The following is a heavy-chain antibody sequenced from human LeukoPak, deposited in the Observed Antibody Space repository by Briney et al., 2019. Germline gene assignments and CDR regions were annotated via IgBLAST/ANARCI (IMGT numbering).Heavy chain of an antibody. V-gene: IGHV3-21*01. J-gene: IGHJ4*02. CDR3: AKAYYDSSGYSYYFDY. Sequence: GGSLRLSCAASGFPFSAYSMNWVRRAPGKGLEWVPSISGSSAYVYYADSVKGRFTVSRDNAKNSLYLQMSSPRAEDTAVYYCAKAYYDSSGYSYYFDYWGQGTPVTVSS. D-gene: IGHD3-22*01. CDR2: ISGSSAYV. CDR1: GFPFSAYS.